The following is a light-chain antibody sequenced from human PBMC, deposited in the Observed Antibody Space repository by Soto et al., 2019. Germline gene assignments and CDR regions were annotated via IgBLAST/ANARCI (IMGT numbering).Light chain of an antibody. V-gene: IGKV1-39*01. CDR3: QQSYRAPYT. J-gene: IGKJ2*01. Sequence: DIQMTQSPSSLSASVGDRVTITCRASQSITNRLNWYQQKPGKAPKLLIYAACSFQSEVPSRFSGSGDGTDFTLAISSLLHEDFATCFCQQSYRAPYTFGQGTKLEIK. CDR1: QSITNR. CDR2: AAC.